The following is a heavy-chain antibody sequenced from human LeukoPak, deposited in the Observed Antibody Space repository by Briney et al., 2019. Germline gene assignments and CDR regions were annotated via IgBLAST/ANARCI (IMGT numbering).Heavy chain of an antibody. Sequence: SETLSLTCTVSGGSISSYYWSWIRQPPGKGLEWIGYIYYSGSTYYNPSLKSRVTISVDTSKNQFSLKLSSVTAADTAVYYCARGYQLPSHNPGFDYWGQGTLVTVSS. CDR1: GGSISSYY. V-gene: IGHV4-59*12. CDR2: IYYSGST. J-gene: IGHJ4*02. CDR3: ARGYQLPSHNPGFDY. D-gene: IGHD2-2*01.